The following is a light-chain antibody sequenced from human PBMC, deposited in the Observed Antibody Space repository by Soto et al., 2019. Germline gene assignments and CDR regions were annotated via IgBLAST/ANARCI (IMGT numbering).Light chain of an antibody. CDR3: ISYTTDNTHV. Sequence: QSALTQPASVSASRGQSISISCSGTSNDVGAFEYVSWYQQHPGKAPKLMIFEIFNRPSGISNRFSGSKSGNTASLTISGLQAEDEAYYYCISYTTDNTHVFGGGTKLTVL. V-gene: IGLV2-14*01. CDR1: SNDVGAFEY. J-gene: IGLJ2*01. CDR2: EIF.